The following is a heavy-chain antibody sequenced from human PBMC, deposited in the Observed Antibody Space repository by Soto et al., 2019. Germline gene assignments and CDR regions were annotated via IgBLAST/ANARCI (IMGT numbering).Heavy chain of an antibody. J-gene: IGHJ4*02. CDR1: GFTFSSYA. D-gene: IGHD5-12*01. V-gene: IGHV3-30-3*01. Sequence: QVQLVESGGGVVQPGRSLRLSCAASGFTFSSYAMHWVRQAPGKGLEWVAVISYDGSNKYYADSVKGRFTISRDNSKNTLYLQVNSLRAEDTAVYYCARDRRDGYNSVDYWGQGTLVTVSS. CDR2: ISYDGSNK. CDR3: ARDRRDGYNSVDY.